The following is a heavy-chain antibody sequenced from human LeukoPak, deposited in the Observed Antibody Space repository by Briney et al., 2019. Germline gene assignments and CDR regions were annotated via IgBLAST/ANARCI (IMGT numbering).Heavy chain of an antibody. CDR1: GFTFSSYW. J-gene: IGHJ4*02. CDR3: ARGPHIVVVPAALDY. CDR2: INSDGSST. D-gene: IGHD2-2*01. V-gene: IGHV3-74*01. Sequence: PGGSLRLSXAASGFTFSSYWMHWVRQAPGKGLVWVSRINSDGSSTSYADSVKGRFTISRDNAKNTLYLQMNSLRAEDTAVYYCARGPHIVVVPAALDYWGQGTLVTVSS.